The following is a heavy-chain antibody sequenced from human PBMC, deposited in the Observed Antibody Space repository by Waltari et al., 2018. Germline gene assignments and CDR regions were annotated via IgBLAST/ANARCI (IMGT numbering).Heavy chain of an antibody. V-gene: IGHV1-69*01. CDR1: GGTFSSYA. CDR2: LIPIFGTA. D-gene: IGHD3-10*01. Sequence: QVQLVQSGAEVKKPGSSVKVSCKASGGTFSSYAISWVRPAPGQGLEWMGGLIPIFGTANYAQKFQGRVTITADESTSTAYMELSSLRSEDTAVYYCARTTYYYGMGAFDIWGQGTMVTVSS. J-gene: IGHJ3*02. CDR3: ARTTYYYGMGAFDI.